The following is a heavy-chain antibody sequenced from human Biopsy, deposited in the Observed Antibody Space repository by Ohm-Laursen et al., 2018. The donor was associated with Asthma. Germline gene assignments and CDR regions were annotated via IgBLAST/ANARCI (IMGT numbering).Heavy chain of an antibody. CDR1: GFIFSNYG. D-gene: IGHD3-22*01. CDR3: ARPYYSDRSGYYGY. J-gene: IGHJ4*02. Sequence: SLRLSCAATGFIFSNYGMHWVRQAPGKGLEWVAVISYDGSNKYYADSVKGRFTVSRDNSKSTLYLQMNSLRAEDTAVYFCARPYYSDRSGYYGYWGQGTLVTVSS. CDR2: ISYDGSNK. V-gene: IGHV3-30*03.